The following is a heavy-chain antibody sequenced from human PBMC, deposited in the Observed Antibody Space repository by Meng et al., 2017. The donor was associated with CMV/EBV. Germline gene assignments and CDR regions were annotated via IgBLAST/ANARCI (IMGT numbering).Heavy chain of an antibody. CDR1: GFTFSSYW. CDR2: IKQDGSEK. CDR3: ARDCSSTTGGMDV. Sequence: GGSLRLSCAASGFTFSSYWMGWVRQAPGKGLEWVANIKQDGSEKYYVDSVKGRFTISRDNAKNSLYLQMNSLRAEDTAVYYCARDCSSTTGGMDVWGQGTTVTVSS. D-gene: IGHD2-2*01. V-gene: IGHV3-7*01. J-gene: IGHJ6*02.